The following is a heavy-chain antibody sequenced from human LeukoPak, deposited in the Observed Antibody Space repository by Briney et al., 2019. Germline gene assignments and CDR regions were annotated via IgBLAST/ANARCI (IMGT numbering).Heavy chain of an antibody. Sequence: PSETLSLTCSVFGHSISSNYYWAWIRQPPGKGLEWIGSIYHSGSTFYNPSLRSRVTLSVDTSDNHFSLKVKSVSATDTAVYYCARHDYYHFWSTLNWFDPWGQGTLVTVSS. CDR1: GHSISSNYY. CDR3: ARHDYYHFWSTLNWFDP. J-gene: IGHJ5*02. CDR2: IYHSGST. D-gene: IGHD3-3*01. V-gene: IGHV4-38-2*01.